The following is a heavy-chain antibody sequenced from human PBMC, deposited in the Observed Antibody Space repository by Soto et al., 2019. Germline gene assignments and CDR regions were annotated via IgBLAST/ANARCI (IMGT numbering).Heavy chain of an antibody. J-gene: IGHJ5*02. D-gene: IGHD6-13*01. Sequence: LRLSCAASGFTVSSNYMSWVRQAPGKGLEWVSVIYSGGSTYYADSVKGRFTISRDNSKNTLYLQMNSLRAEDTAVYYCARSTYQQQLVRWSDPRGKAPLLTLSS. CDR2: IYSGGST. V-gene: IGHV3-66*01. CDR3: ARSTYQQQLVRWSDP. CDR1: GFTVSSNY.